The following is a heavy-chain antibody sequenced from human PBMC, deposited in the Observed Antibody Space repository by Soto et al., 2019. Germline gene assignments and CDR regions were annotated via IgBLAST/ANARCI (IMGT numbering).Heavy chain of an antibody. CDR1: GFTFSGSA. J-gene: IGHJ6*02. CDR3: VADTASSYYGLDV. Sequence: EVPLVESGGGLVQPGGSLKLSCAASGFTFSGSAMHWVRQASGKGLEWVGRIRSKANSYATAYAASVKGRFTISRDDSKNTAYLQMNSLKTEDTAVYYCVADTASSYYGLDVWGQGTTVTVSS. CDR2: IRSKANSYAT. D-gene: IGHD5-18*01. V-gene: IGHV3-73*01.